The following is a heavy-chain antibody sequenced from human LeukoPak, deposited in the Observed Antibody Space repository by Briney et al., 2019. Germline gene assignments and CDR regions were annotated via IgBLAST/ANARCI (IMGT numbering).Heavy chain of an antibody. V-gene: IGHV4-59*08. Sequence: SETLSLTCTVSGGSISSYYWSWIRQPPGKGLEWMGYIYYSGSTNYDPNYNPSLKSRVTMSVATSKNQFSLKLSSVTAADTAVYYCARRPSSGWLGWFDPWGQGTLVTVSS. J-gene: IGHJ5*02. CDR3: ARRPSSGWLGWFDP. CDR1: GGSISSYY. CDR2: IYYSGSTNYDP. D-gene: IGHD6-25*01.